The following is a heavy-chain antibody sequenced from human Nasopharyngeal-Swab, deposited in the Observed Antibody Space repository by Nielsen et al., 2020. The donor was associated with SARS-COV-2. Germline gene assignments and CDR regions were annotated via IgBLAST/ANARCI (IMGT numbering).Heavy chain of an antibody. V-gene: IGHV4-39*07. D-gene: IGHD3-10*01. CDR3: ARASSWFGELFSRGLSYFDY. J-gene: IGHJ4*02. CDR2: IYYSGST. Sequence: PGKGVEWIGSIYYSGSTYYNPSLKSRVTISVDTSKNQFSLKLSSVTAADTAVYYCARASSWFGELFSRGLSYFDYWGQGTLVTVSS.